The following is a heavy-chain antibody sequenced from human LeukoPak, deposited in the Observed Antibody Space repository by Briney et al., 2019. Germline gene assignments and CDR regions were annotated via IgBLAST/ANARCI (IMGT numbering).Heavy chain of an antibody. V-gene: IGHV3-23*01. CDR1: GFTFSSYA. CDR2: ISGSGGST. Sequence: GGSLRLSCAASGFTFSSYAMSWFRQAPGKGLEWVSAISGSGGSTYYADSVKGRFTISRDNSKNTLYLQMNSLRAEDTAVYYCAKADYGDFRGSNFDYWGQGTLVTVSS. J-gene: IGHJ4*02. CDR3: AKADYGDFRGSNFDY. D-gene: IGHD4-17*01.